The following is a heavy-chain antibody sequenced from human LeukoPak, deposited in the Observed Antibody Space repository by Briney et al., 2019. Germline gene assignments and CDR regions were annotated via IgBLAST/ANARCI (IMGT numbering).Heavy chain of an antibody. CDR1: GFRFSSYW. D-gene: IGHD3-22*01. J-gene: IGHJ4*02. CDR2: INNDGSST. CDR3: VRDLELVYYDSSAYEY. V-gene: IGHV3-74*01. Sequence: GSLRLSCAASGFRFSSYWMHWVRQVPGKGLEWVSRINNDGSSTTYADSVKGRFTISRDNAKNTLFLQMNSLRVEDTAVYYCVRDLELVYYDSSAYEYWGQGNLVTVSS.